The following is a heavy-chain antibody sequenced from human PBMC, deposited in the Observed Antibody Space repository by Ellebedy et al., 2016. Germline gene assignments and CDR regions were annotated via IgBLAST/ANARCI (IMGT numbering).Heavy chain of an antibody. Sequence: ASVKVSCKASGYTFTNYDINWVRQATGQGLEWMGWMNPNSGNTGYAQKFQGRVTMTRNTSINTADMELSSLRSEDTAVYYCARGFDGSGSYYYYGMDVWGQGTTVTVS. CDR2: MNPNSGNT. CDR3: ARGFDGSGSYYYYGMDV. J-gene: IGHJ6*02. D-gene: IGHD3-10*01. V-gene: IGHV1-8*01. CDR1: GYTFTNYD.